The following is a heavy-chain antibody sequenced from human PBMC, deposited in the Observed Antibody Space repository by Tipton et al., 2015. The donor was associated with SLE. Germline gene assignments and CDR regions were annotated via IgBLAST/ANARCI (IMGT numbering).Heavy chain of an antibody. J-gene: IGHJ4*02. CDR2: LDDSGNT. D-gene: IGHD6-19*01. Sequence: TLSLTCIVSGDSLSSSYWSWIRQPPGKGLEWIGSLDDSGNTNYNPSLRSRVTMSIDTPKSQFSLKLSSVTAADTAVFYCAKGSGWYKDWGQGTLVTVSS. CDR1: GDSLSSSY. CDR3: AKGSGWYKD. V-gene: IGHV4-59*01.